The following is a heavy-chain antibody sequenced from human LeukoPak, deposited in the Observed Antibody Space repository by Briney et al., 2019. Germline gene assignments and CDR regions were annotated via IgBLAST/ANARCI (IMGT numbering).Heavy chain of an antibody. D-gene: IGHD2-21*02. CDR3: SRCCGRAHCAYFFDY. CDR2: IRQDGIKP. J-gene: IGHJ4*02. V-gene: IGHV3-7*01. Sequence: HSGGSLRFSCAAPGFTFTTYWMTWVRQAPGKGLEWVATIRQDGIKPHYVDSVRDRFLISRDNSKRSLDLQINSCREEQTPVYDCSRCCGRAHCAYFFDYWGQGTLVPVSA. CDR1: GFTFTTYW.